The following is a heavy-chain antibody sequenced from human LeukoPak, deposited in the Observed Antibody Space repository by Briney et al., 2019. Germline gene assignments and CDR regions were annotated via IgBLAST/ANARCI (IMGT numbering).Heavy chain of an antibody. CDR3: ARRSSALDAFDI. V-gene: IGHV1-69*02. Sequence: ASVKVSCKASGGTFSNYTISWVRQAPGQGLEWMGRIIPILGIANYAQKFQGRVTITADKSTSTAYMELSSLRPEDTAVYYCARRSSALDAFDIWGQGTMVTVSS. D-gene: IGHD6-25*01. CDR1: GGTFSNYT. CDR2: IIPILGIA. J-gene: IGHJ3*02.